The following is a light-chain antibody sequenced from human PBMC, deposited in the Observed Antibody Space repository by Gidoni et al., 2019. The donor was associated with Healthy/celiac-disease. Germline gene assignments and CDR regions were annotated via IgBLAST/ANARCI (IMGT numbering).Light chain of an antibody. CDR2: GAS. CDR1: QSVSSSY. CDR3: QQYGSSPPIT. Sequence: EIVLTQSPGTLSLSPGERATLSCRASQSVSSSYLAWYQQKPGQAPRRLIYGASSRATGIPDRFSGSGSGTDLTLTISRLEPEDFAVYYCQQYGSSPPITFGQGTRLEIK. J-gene: IGKJ5*01. V-gene: IGKV3-20*01.